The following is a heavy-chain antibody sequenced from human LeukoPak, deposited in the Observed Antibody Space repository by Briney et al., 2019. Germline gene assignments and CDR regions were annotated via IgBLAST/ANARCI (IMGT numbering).Heavy chain of an antibody. V-gene: IGHV3-30-3*01. Sequence: GGSLRLSCAASGFTFSSYAMHWVRQAPGKGLEWVAVISYDGSNKYYADSVKGRFTISRDNSKNTLYLQMNSLRAEDTAVYYCARDYYDSSGYYLSAFDIWGQGTMVTVSS. D-gene: IGHD3-22*01. CDR2: ISYDGSNK. J-gene: IGHJ3*02. CDR3: ARDYYDSSGYYLSAFDI. CDR1: GFTFSSYA.